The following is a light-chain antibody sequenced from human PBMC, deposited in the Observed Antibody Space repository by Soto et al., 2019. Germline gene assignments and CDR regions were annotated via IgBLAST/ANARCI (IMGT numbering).Light chain of an antibody. Sequence: EIVMTQSPATLSVSPGERATLSCRASQGVSSNLAWYQQKPGQAPRLLIYGASTRASGFPARFSGSGSGTEFTLTISRLQSEDFAVYFCQHYNNWPRTFGQGTKVEIK. CDR2: GAS. J-gene: IGKJ1*01. V-gene: IGKV3-15*01. CDR1: QGVSSN. CDR3: QHYNNWPRT.